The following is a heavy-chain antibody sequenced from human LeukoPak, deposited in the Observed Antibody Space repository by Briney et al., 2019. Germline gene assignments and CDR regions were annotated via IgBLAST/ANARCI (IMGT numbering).Heavy chain of an antibody. CDR3: ARGRWVVRVWGNAFDT. D-gene: IGHD3-16*01. CDR2: ISSSSSYI. Sequence: GGSLRLSCAASGFTFSSYAMNWVRQAPGKGLEWVSSISSSSSYIYYADSVKGRFTVSRDNAKNSLYLQMNSLRAEDTAVYYCARGRWVVRVWGNAFDTWGQGTMVTVSS. J-gene: IGHJ3*02. V-gene: IGHV3-21*01. CDR1: GFTFSSYA.